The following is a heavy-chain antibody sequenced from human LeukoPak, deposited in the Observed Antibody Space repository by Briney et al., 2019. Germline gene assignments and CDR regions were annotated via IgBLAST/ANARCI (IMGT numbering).Heavy chain of an antibody. Sequence: GGSLRLSCAASGFTFDDYGMSWVREAPGKGREWVSGINWNGGSTGYADSVKGRFTISRDNAKNSQYLQMNSLRAEDTALYYCARLGVGATRDAFDIWGQGTMVTVSS. J-gene: IGHJ3*02. D-gene: IGHD1-26*01. CDR1: GFTFDDYG. V-gene: IGHV3-20*04. CDR3: ARLGVGATRDAFDI. CDR2: INWNGGST.